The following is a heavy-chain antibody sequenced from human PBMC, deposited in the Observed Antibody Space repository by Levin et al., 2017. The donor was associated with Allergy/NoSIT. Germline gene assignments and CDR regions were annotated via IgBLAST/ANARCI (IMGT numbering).Heavy chain of an antibody. Sequence: GGSLRLSCAASGFTFSDHYMDWVRQAPGKGLEWVGRTRNKANSYTTEYAASVKGRFTISRDDSKNSLYLQMNSLKTEDTAVYYCARVGYCSGGSCYSDYYYGMDVWGQGTTVTVSS. CDR1: GFTFSDHY. D-gene: IGHD2-15*01. V-gene: IGHV3-72*01. CDR2: TRNKANSYTT. CDR3: ARVGYCSGGSCYSDYYYGMDV. J-gene: IGHJ6*02.